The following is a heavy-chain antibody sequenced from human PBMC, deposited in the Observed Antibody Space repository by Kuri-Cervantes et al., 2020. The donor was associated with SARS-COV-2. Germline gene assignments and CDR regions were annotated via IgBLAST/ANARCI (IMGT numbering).Heavy chain of an antibody. D-gene: IGHD3-3*01. CDR3: ARQYYDFWSGNMDV. CDR2: ISSSSSYI. Sequence: GGSLRLSCAASGFTFSSYAMSWVRQAPGKGLEWVSSISSSSSYIYYADSVKGRFTISRDNAKNSLYLQMNSLRAEDTAVYYCARQYYDFWSGNMDVWGKGTTVTVSS. J-gene: IGHJ6*03. CDR1: GFTFSSYA. V-gene: IGHV3-21*01.